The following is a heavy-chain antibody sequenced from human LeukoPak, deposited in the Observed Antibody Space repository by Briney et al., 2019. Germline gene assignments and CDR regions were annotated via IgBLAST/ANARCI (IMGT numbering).Heavy chain of an antibody. D-gene: IGHD5-24*01. CDR2: IRPSGST. Sequence: GASVKVSCKVSGYSFTSYYIHWVRQAPGQGLEYMGIIRPSGSTAYAQRFQGRVTMTRDTSTSAVYMELSSLRSEDTAVYYCAREGPETYYFDFWGQGTLVTVSS. CDR3: AREGPETYYFDF. CDR1: GYSFTSYY. J-gene: IGHJ4*02. V-gene: IGHV1-46*01.